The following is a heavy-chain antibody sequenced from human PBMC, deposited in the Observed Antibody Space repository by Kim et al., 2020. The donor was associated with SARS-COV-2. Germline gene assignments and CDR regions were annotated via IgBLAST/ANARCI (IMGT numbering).Heavy chain of an antibody. Sequence: GGSLRLSCAASGFTFSSNAMSWVRQAPGKGLEWVSEITASGDTTYYADSVKGRFTISRDNSNNALYLEMNSLRADDTALYYCARGFGDWGQGTLVTVFS. J-gene: IGHJ4*02. CDR1: GFTFSSNA. V-gene: IGHV3-23*01. CDR3: ARGFGD. CDR2: ITASGDTT.